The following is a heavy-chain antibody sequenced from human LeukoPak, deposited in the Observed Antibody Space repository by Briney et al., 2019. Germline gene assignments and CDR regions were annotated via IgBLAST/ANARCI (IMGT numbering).Heavy chain of an antibody. CDR2: ISYDGSNK. D-gene: IGHD1-20*01. CDR3: AKDRYNWNGPPDY. J-gene: IGHJ4*02. CDR1: GFTFSSYG. V-gene: IGHV3-30*18. Sequence: PGGSLRLSCAASGFTFSSYGMHWVRQAPGKGLEWVAVISYDGSNKYYADSVRGRFTISRDNSKNTLYLQMNSLRAEDTAVYYCAKDRYNWNGPPDYWGQGTLVTVSS.